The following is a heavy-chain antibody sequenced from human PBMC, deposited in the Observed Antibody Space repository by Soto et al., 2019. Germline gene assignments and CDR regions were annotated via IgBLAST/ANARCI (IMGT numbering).Heavy chain of an antibody. CDR1: GFSLSTSGVG. V-gene: IGHV2-5*02. CDR2: IYWDDDK. D-gene: IGHD5-12*01. CDR3: AHWAHSGSQSGYDDAWYFDH. Sequence: SGPTLVNPPQTLTLTCSFSGFSLSTSGVGVGWIRQPPGKALEWLALIYWDDDKRYSPSLKSRLTITKDTSKNQVVLTMTNMDPVDTATYYFAHWAHSGSQSGYDDAWYFDHWGQGTLVTVSS. J-gene: IGHJ4*02.